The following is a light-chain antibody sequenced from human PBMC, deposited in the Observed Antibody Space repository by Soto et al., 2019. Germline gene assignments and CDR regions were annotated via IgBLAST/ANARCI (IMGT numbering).Light chain of an antibody. CDR3: QQYNNWAWT. V-gene: IGKV3-15*01. Sequence: IVMTQSPATLSVSPGERATLSCRASQSVSSNLAWYHQKPGQAPRLLIYGASTRATGIPARFSGSGSGTEFTLTISSLQSEDFAVYYCQQYNNWAWTFGQGTKVDI. J-gene: IGKJ1*01. CDR1: QSVSSN. CDR2: GAS.